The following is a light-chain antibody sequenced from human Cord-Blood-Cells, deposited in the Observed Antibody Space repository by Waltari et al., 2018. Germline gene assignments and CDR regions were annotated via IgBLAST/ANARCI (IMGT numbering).Light chain of an antibody. CDR3: SSYTSSSTWV. Sequence: QSALTQPASVSGSPGQSITISCTGTSSDVGGHNYVSCYQQHPGKTPKLMIYDVSKRPSGVSNRFSGSKSGNTASLTISGLQAEDEADYYCSSYTSSSTWVFGGGTKLTVL. CDR2: DVS. V-gene: IGLV2-14*01. J-gene: IGLJ3*02. CDR1: SSDVGGHNY.